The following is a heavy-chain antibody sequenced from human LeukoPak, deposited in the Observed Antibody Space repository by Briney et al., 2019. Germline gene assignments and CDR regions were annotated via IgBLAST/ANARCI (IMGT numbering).Heavy chain of an antibody. CDR2: IYYSGST. CDR3: AREGEYYGSGSYYNFWFDP. D-gene: IGHD3-10*01. J-gene: IGHJ5*02. V-gene: IGHV4-30-4*01. Sequence: PSQTLSLTCIVSGGSISSGDYCWSWFRQPPGKGLEWIGYIYYSGSTYYNPSLKSRVTIAVDRSKNQFSLKLSSVTAADTAVYYCAREGEYYGSGSYYNFWFDPWGQGTLVTVSS. CDR1: GGSISSGDYC.